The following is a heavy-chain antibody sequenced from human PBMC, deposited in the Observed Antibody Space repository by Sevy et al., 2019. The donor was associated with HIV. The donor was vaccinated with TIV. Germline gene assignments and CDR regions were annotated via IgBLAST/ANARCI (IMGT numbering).Heavy chain of an antibody. CDR1: GYTFTTYY. D-gene: IGHD3-22*01. Sequence: ASVKVSCKASGYTFTTYYIHWVRQAPGQGLEWMGIINPSGGSTRYEQKFQGRVTLTRDTSTSTVYMELRSLRSEDKAVYYCASDGRPNYYDSSAYYYDYWGQGTLVTVSS. CDR3: ASDGRPNYYDSSAYYYDY. V-gene: IGHV1-46*03. J-gene: IGHJ4*02. CDR2: INPSGGST.